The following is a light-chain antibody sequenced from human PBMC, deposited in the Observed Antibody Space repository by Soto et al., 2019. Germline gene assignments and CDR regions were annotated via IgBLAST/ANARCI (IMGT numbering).Light chain of an antibody. CDR1: RSVGSF. J-gene: IGKJ5*01. CDR2: DAS. Sequence: EMVMTRSPSTGSGWRVGVGTPAFMGSRSVGSFLAWYQQKPGQAPRLLIYDASTRATGIPARFSGSGSGTEFTLSISGLQSEDSAVYYCQQYNNWPPVTFGQGTRLEIK. V-gene: IGKV3D-15*01. CDR3: QQYNNWPPVT.